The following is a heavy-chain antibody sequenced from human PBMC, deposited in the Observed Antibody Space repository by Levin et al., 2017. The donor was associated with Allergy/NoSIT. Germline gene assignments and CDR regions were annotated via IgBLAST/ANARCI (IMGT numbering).Heavy chain of an antibody. D-gene: IGHD3-10*01. CDR3: VKTRYYYGSGSDSIGSNCFYNMDV. V-gene: IGHV3-30*18. CDR1: GFTFSSYG. J-gene: IGHJ6*03. Sequence: GGSLRLSCAASGFTFSSYGMYWVRQAPGKGLEWVAVISYDGSYKYYADSVKGRFTISRDNSKNTLYLQMNSLRAEDTAVYYCVKTRYYYGSGSDSIGSNCFYNMDVWGKGTAVTVSS. CDR2: ISYDGSYK.